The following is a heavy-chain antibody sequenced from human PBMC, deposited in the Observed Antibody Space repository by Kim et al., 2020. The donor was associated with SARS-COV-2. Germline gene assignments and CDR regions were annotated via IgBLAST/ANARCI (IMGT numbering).Heavy chain of an antibody. Sequence: GGSLRLSCAAPGFTVSSNYMSWVRQAPGKGLEWVSVIYTGGDTYYADSMKGRFTISRDKSKNTAYLQMNSLRVEDTAVYYCAIGDTAIDYWGQGTLVTVS. J-gene: IGHJ4*02. V-gene: IGHV3-53*01. CDR3: AIGDTAIDY. D-gene: IGHD5-18*01. CDR2: IYTGGDT. CDR1: GFTVSSNY.